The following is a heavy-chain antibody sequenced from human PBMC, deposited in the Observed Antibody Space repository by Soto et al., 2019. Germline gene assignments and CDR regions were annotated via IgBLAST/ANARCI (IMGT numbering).Heavy chain of an antibody. D-gene: IGHD2-2*01. CDR2: IIPIFGTA. J-gene: IGHJ4*02. CDR3: AIASRGVLLPAAIGPYYFDY. CDR1: GGTFSSYA. V-gene: IGHV1-69*12. Sequence: QVQLVQSGAEVKKPGSSVKVSCKASGGTFSSYAISWVRQAPGQGLEWMGGIIPIFGTANYAQKFQGRVTITADESTSTAYMELSSLRSEDTAVYYCAIASRGVLLPAAIGPYYFDYWGQGTLVTVSS.